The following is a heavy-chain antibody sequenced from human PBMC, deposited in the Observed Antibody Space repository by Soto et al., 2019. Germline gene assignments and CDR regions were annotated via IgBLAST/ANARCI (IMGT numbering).Heavy chain of an antibody. V-gene: IGHV3-48*02. CDR1: GFTFSSYS. CDR2: ISSSSSTI. J-gene: IGHJ4*02. CDR3: AREYITIFGVAHPTYFDY. D-gene: IGHD3-3*01. Sequence: GSLRLSCAASGFTFSSYSMNWVRQAPGKGLEWVSYISSSSSTIYYADSVKGRFTISRDNAKNSLYLQMNSLRDEDTAVYYCAREYITIFGVAHPTYFDYWGQGTLVTVSS.